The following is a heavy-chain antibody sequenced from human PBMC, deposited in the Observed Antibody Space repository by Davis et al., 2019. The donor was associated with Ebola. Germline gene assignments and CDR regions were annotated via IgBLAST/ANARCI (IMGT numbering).Heavy chain of an antibody. CDR1: GFTVSSNY. D-gene: IGHD3/OR15-3a*01. CDR3: ARGGNLGWGYYYGMDV. CDR2: IYGGGNT. V-gene: IGHV3-53*01. Sequence: GGSLRLSCAASGFTVSSNYMSWVRQAPGKGLEWVSVIYGGGNTYYADSVKGRFTISRDNSKNTVYLQMNSLRAEDTAVYYCARGGNLGWGYYYGMDVWGKGTTVTVSS. J-gene: IGHJ6*04.